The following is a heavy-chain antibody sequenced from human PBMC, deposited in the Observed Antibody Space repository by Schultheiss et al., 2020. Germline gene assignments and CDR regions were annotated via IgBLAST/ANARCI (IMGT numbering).Heavy chain of an antibody. CDR3: AKDLRPYDYYYGMDV. D-gene: IGHD2-8*01. CDR1: GFTFSSYG. V-gene: IGHV3-30*18. Sequence: GGSLRLSCAASGFTFSSYGMHWVRQAPGKGLEWVAVISYDGSNKYYADSVKGRFTISRDNSKNTLYLQMNSLRAEDTAVYYCAKDLRPYDYYYGMDVWGQWTTVIVSS. J-gene: IGHJ6*02. CDR2: ISYDGSNK.